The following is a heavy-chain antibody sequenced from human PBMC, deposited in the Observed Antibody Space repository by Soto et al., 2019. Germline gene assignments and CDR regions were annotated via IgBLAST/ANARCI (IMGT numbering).Heavy chain of an antibody. CDR3: AMLGGWSGGSNDMDV. J-gene: IGHJ6*02. Sequence: GGSLRLSCAASGLTFSSYAMSWVRQAPGKGLEWVSGISGSGISTYYADSVKGRFTISRDNSKNTLYLQMNSLKTEDTAVYYCAMLGGWSGGSNDMDVWGQGTTVTVSS. D-gene: IGHD6-19*01. V-gene: IGHV3-23*01. CDR2: ISGSGIST. CDR1: GLTFSSYA.